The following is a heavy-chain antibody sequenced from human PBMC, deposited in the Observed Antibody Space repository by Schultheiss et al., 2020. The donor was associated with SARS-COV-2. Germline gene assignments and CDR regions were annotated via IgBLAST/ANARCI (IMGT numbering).Heavy chain of an antibody. J-gene: IGHJ4*02. D-gene: IGHD2/OR15-2a*01. CDR1: GGSISSGSYY. CDR3: ARGTTSRSDDS. V-gene: IGHV4-39*07. CDR2: IYYSGST. Sequence: SQTLSLTCTVSGGSISSGSYYWSWIRQPAGKGLEWIGSIYYSGSTYYNPSLKSRVTISVDTSKNQFSLKLSSVTAADTAVYYCARGTTSRSDDSWGQGTLVTVSS.